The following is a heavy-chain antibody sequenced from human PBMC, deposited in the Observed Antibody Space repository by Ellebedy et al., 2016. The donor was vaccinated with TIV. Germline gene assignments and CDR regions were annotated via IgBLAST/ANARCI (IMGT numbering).Heavy chain of an antibody. CDR1: GFTFSTYS. V-gene: IGHV3-48*04. J-gene: IGHJ6*03. CDR3: ARVRSVYYYMDV. D-gene: IGHD2-8*01. Sequence: PGGSLRLSCTDSGFTFSTYSMNRVRQAPGKGLEWVSYISGGGNTKYYTDSVKGRFTISRDNAKNSLYLHMNSLRAEDTAVYYCARVRSVYYYMDVWGKGTTVTVSS. CDR2: ISGGGNTK.